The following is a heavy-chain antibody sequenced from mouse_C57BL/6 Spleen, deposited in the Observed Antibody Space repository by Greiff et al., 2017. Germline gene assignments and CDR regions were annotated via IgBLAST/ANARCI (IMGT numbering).Heavy chain of an antibody. J-gene: IGHJ3*01. V-gene: IGHV1-64*01. CDR3: ARFTSYYDEGAY. Sequence: QVQLQQPGAELVKPGASVKLSCKASGYTFTSYWMHWVKQRPGQGLEWIGMIHPNSGSTNYNEKFKSKATLTVDKSSSTAYMQLSSLTSEDSAVYYCARFTSYYDEGAYWGQGTLVTVSA. CDR2: IHPNSGST. CDR1: GYTFTSYW. D-gene: IGHD1-1*01.